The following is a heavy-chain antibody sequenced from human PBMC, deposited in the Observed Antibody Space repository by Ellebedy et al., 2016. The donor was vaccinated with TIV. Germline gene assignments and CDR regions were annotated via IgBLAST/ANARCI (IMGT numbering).Heavy chain of an antibody. CDR1: GGTFSSYA. Sequence: ASVKVSCKASGGTFSSYAISWVRQAPGQGLEWMGGIIPIFGTANYAQKFQGRVTITADESTSTAYMELSSLRSEDTAVYYCALGMVYARSVDYWGQGTLVTVSS. J-gene: IGHJ4*02. CDR3: ALGMVYARSVDY. CDR2: IIPIFGTA. D-gene: IGHD2-8*01. V-gene: IGHV1-69*13.